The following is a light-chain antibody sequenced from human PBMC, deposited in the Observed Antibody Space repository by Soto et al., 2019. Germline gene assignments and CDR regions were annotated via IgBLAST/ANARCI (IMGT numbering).Light chain of an antibody. J-gene: IGLJ2*01. V-gene: IGLV1-40*01. Sequence: QSVLTQPPSVSGAPGQRVTISCTGSSSNIGAGYDVHWYQQLPGTAPKLLIYGNSNRPSGVPDRFSGSKSGTSASLAITGLQAEDEADYYCQSYDSSLSAHVVFGGATKLTVL. CDR2: GNS. CDR3: QSYDSSLSAHVV. CDR1: SSNIGAGYD.